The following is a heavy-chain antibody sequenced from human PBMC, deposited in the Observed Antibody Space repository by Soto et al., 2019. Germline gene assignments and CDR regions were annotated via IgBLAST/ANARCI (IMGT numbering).Heavy chain of an antibody. CDR2: IYYSGST. CDR1: GVSISSGGYY. D-gene: IGHD3-10*01. CDR3: ARVFGFGGMDV. Sequence: SETLSLTCTVSGVSISSGGYYWSCIRQHPGKGLEWIGYIYYSGSTYYNPSLKSRVTISVDTSKNQFSLKLSSVTAADTAVYYCARVFGFGGMDVWGQGTTGTVSS. V-gene: IGHV4-31*03. J-gene: IGHJ6*02.